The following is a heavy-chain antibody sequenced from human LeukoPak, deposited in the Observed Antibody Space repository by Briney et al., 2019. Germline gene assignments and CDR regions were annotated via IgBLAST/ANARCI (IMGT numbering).Heavy chain of an antibody. Sequence: ASVKVSCKASGYTFTSYAMNWVRQAPGQGLEWMGWINTNTGNPTYAQGFTGRFVFSLDTSVSTAYLQISSLKADDTAVYYCASPYSSGWNDAFDIWGQGTMVTVSS. CDR1: GYTFTSYA. D-gene: IGHD6-19*01. J-gene: IGHJ3*02. CDR3: ASPYSSGWNDAFDI. V-gene: IGHV7-4-1*02. CDR2: INTNTGNP.